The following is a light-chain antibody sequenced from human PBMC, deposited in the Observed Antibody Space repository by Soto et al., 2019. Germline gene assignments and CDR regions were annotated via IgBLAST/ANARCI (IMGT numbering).Light chain of an antibody. Sequence: DIRMSQSPPSLSASVGDRVTITFRASQSISTYLNWYQQIPGKAPKLLVYDASTLQSGVASRFSGSGSGTEFTLIISGLQPDDSATYYCQQYTNTNNPWMFGQGTKVDIK. V-gene: IGKV1-39*01. CDR3: QQYTNTNNPWM. CDR2: DAS. CDR1: QSISTY. J-gene: IGKJ1*01.